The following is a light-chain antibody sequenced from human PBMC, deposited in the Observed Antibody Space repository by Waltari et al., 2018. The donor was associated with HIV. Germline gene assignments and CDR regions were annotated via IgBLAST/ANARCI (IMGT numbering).Light chain of an antibody. CDR3: ETLDDNLNGPV. V-gene: IGLV1-44*01. Sequence: QSVLTQPPSASGTPGQRVTISFSGSSPHIGNNAVIWYQQFPGTAPKLLIYSKNQRPSGVPDRFSGSKSGTSAALAISGLQSEDEANYYCETLDDNLNGPVFGGGTKLTVL. J-gene: IGLJ2*01. CDR2: SKN. CDR1: SPHIGNNA.